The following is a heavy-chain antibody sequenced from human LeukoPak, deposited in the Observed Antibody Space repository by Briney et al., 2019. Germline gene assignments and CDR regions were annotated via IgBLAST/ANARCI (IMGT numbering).Heavy chain of an antibody. CDR2: IYYSGST. CDR3: ARQTYGDYVPDY. J-gene: IGHJ4*02. V-gene: IGHV4-59*01. D-gene: IGHD4-17*01. Sequence: SETLSLTCTVSGGSISSYYWSWIRQPPGKGLEWIGYIYYSGSTNYNPSLKSRVTISVDTSKNQFSLKLSFVTAADTAVYYCARQTYGDYVPDYWGQGTLVTVSS. CDR1: GGSISSYY.